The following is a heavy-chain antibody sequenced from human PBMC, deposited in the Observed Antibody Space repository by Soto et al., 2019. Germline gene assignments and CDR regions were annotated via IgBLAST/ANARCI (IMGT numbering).Heavy chain of an antibody. D-gene: IGHD3-3*02. J-gene: IGHJ6*02. V-gene: IGHV1-69*12. Sequence: VQLVQSGAAVKKPGSSVKISCKTSGGTFRTNAFSWVRQAPGQGLEWMGGIIPIFPTPDYAQKFQGRVTITADESTTTTYMELSSLRSEDTATYYCARDKDRQQLGGNYYYIMDVWGQGTTVTVSS. CDR2: IIPIFPTP. CDR1: GGTFRTNA. CDR3: ARDKDRQQLGGNYYYIMDV.